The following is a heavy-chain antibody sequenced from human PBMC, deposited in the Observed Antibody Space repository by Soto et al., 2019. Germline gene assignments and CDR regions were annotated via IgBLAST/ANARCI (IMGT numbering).Heavy chain of an antibody. D-gene: IGHD2-2*03. CDR1: GFSFDKFV. CDR3: VKPNAVDISVDS. V-gene: IGHV3-23*01. CDR2: ISGSGGRT. J-gene: IGHJ4*02. Sequence: HPGGSLRLSCAASGFSFDKFVMSWIRQAPGKGLEWVSAISGSGGRTYYADSVEGRFSISRDNSKSTLYLQMTSLTVEDTALYYCVKPNAVDISVDSWGQGTLVTVSS.